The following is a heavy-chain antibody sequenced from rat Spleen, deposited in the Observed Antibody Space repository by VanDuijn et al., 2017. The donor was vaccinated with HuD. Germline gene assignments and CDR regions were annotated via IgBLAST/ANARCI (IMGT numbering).Heavy chain of an antibody. CDR2: ISSDGTI. Sequence: EVQLVESDGGLVQPGRSLKLSCAASGFTFSDYYMAWVRQAPTKGLEWVATISSDGTIYYSDSVKGRFTISRDNAQNTLYLQMDSLRSEDTATYYCARRHYGYTDYFDYWGQGVMVTVSS. J-gene: IGHJ2*01. CDR1: GFTFSDYY. CDR3: ARRHYGYTDYFDY. D-gene: IGHD1-9*01. V-gene: IGHV5-29*01.